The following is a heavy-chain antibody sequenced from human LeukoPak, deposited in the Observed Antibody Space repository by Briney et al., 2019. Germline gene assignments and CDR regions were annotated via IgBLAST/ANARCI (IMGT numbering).Heavy chain of an antibody. D-gene: IGHD1-1*01. J-gene: IGHJ4*02. V-gene: IGHV1-46*01. CDR3: ARDGQEYDTGFLYY. CDR2: INPSGDNT. Sequence: ASEKVSCKASGYTFTSYGISWVRQAPRQGLEWMGIINPSGDNTSYAQKYQSRLTMTSDTSTSTVHVELSSLRSEDTAVYYCARDGQEYDTGFLYYGGRETLLTLSS. CDR1: GYTFTSYG.